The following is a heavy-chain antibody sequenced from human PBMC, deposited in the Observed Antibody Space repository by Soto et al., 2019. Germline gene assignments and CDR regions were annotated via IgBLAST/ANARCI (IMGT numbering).Heavy chain of an antibody. V-gene: IGHV4-30-2*01. D-gene: IGHD6-19*01. Sequence: QLQLQESGSGLVKPSQTLSLTCAVSGGSISSGGYSWSWIRQPPGKGLEWIGYTSHSGSTFYEPSLKSRVTISVDRSKNQLSLILSSVTAADTAVYLSARGIAVTGTYYGMDVWGQGTTVTVSS. J-gene: IGHJ6*02. CDR3: ARGIAVTGTYYGMDV. CDR2: TSHSGST. CDR1: GGSISSGGYS.